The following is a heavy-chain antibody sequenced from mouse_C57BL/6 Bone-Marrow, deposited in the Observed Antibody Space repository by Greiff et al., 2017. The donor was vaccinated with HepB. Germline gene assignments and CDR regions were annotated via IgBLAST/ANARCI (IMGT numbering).Heavy chain of an antibody. J-gene: IGHJ1*03. V-gene: IGHV5-4*01. CDR3: AREIYGSSYYYWYFDV. CDR2: ISDGGSYT. Sequence: DVQLVESGGGLVKPGGSLKLSCAASGFTFSSYAMSWVRQTPEKRLEWVATISDGGSYTYYPDNVKGRFTISRDNAKNNLYLQMSHLKSEDTAMYYCAREIYGSSYYYWYFDVWGTGTTVTVSS. D-gene: IGHD1-1*01. CDR1: GFTFSSYA.